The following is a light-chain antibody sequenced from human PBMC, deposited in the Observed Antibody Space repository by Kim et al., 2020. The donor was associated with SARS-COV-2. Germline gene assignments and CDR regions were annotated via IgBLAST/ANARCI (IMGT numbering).Light chain of an antibody. V-gene: IGLV3-21*04. CDR2: YDS. CDR3: QVWDSSSDHVV. CDR1: NIGSKS. J-gene: IGLJ2*01. Sequence: APGKTARITCGGNNIGSKSVLWYQQKPGQAPVLVIYYDSDRPSGIPERFSCSNSGNTATLTISRVEAGDEADYYCQVWDSSSDHVVFGGGTQLTVL.